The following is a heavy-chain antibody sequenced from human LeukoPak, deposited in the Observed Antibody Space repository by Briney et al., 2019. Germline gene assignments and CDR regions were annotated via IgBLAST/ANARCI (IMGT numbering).Heavy chain of an antibody. D-gene: IGHD6-19*01. CDR2: IYYGGST. J-gene: IGHJ3*02. Sequence: SETLSLTCTVSGGSISSYYWSWIRQPPGKGLEWIGYIYYGGSTNYNPSLKSRVTIPVDTSKNQFSLKLSSVTAADTAVYYCASGYSSGWSLGDAFDIWGQGTMVTVSS. CDR3: ASGYSSGWSLGDAFDI. V-gene: IGHV4-59*08. CDR1: GGSISSYY.